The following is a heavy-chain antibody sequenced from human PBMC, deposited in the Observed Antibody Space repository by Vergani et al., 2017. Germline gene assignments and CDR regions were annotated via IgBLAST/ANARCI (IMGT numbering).Heavy chain of an antibody. J-gene: IGHJ1*01. Sequence: VQLVESGGGLVKPGRSLRLSCVVSGFTSSYYGMHWVRQAPGKGLEWVAVISYDGTQKYYADSVKGRFTISRDNSKSTLYLQMNSLRTEDTAVYYCATKSCGTPGCQIGYFREWGQGTLVTVSS. D-gene: IGHD1-1*01. CDR3: ATKSCGTPGCQIGYFRE. V-gene: IGHV3-30*03. CDR2: ISYDGTQK. CDR1: GFTSSYYG.